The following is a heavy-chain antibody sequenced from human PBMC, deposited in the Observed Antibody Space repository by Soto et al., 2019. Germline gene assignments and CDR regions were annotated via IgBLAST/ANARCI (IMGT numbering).Heavy chain of an antibody. CDR2: IYYSGST. D-gene: IGHD6-13*01. CDR1: GGSISSYY. V-gene: IGHV4-59*01. J-gene: IGHJ6*03. Sequence: SETLSLTCTVSGGSISSYYWSWIRQPPGKGLEWIGYIYYSGSTNYNPSLKSRVTISVDTSKNQFSLKLSSVTAADTAVYYCARANSSSWYYYYYYMAVWGKGTTVTAP. CDR3: ARANSSSWYYYYYYMAV.